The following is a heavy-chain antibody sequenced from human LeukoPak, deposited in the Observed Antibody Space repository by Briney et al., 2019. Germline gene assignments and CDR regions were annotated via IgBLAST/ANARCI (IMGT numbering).Heavy chain of an antibody. D-gene: IGHD6-19*01. CDR1: GFTFSSYW. CDR2: IKQDGSEK. CDR3: ARDRDYVPGGWSDAFDI. J-gene: IGHJ3*02. V-gene: IGHV3-7*01. Sequence: PGGSLRLFCAASGFTFSSYWMSWVRQAPGKGLEGGANIKQDGSEKYYVDSVKGRFTISRDNAKNSLYLQMNSLRAEATAVYYCARDRDYVPGGWSDAFDIWGQGTMVTVSS.